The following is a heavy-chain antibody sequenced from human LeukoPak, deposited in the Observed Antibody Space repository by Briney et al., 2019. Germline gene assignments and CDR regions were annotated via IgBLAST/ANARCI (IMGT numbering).Heavy chain of an antibody. CDR2: ISYDGSNK. Sequence: GGSLRLSCAASGFTFSSYAMHWVRQAPGKGLEWVAVISYDGSNKYYADSVKGRFTISRDNSKNTLYLQMNSLRAEDTAVYYCARDAWYSGSYGAFDIWGQGTMVTVSS. CDR3: ARDAWYSGSYGAFDI. J-gene: IGHJ3*02. CDR1: GFTFSSYA. V-gene: IGHV3-30-3*01. D-gene: IGHD1-26*01.